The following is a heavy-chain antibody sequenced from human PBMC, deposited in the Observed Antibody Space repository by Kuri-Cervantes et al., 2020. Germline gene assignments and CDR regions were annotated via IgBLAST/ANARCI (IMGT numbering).Heavy chain of an antibody. Sequence: GGSLRLSCAASGFTFSSYEMNWVRQAPGKGLEWVSYISSSGSTIYYADSVKGRFTISRDNSKNTLYLQMNSLRAEDTAVYYCAKDTGGFLEWLLDYWGQGTLVTVSS. J-gene: IGHJ4*02. V-gene: IGHV3-48*03. D-gene: IGHD3-3*01. CDR3: AKDTGGFLEWLLDY. CDR1: GFTFSSYE. CDR2: ISSSGSTI.